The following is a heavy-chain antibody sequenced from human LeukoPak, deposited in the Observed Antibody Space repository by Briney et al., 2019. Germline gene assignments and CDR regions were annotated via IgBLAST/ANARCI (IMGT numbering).Heavy chain of an antibody. D-gene: IGHD3-16*02. Sequence: KAGGSLTLSCKVSGFTFSNAWMSWVRQGPGKGLEWLGRVRGKADGGTIEYVAPVKGRFTISRDDSKNTLFLQMSSLAAEDTAVYFCTRYLSSTDVADGGQGTLVTVSS. CDR3: TRYLSSTDVAD. J-gene: IGHJ4*02. CDR2: VRGKADGGTI. CDR1: GFTFSNAW. V-gene: IGHV3-15*01.